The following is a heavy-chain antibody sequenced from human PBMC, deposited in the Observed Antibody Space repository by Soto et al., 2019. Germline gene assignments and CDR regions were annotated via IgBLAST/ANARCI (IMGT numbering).Heavy chain of an antibody. CDR3: ARNKRITIFGVAPDAFDI. CDR2: INPSGGST. J-gene: IGHJ3*02. CDR1: GYTFTSYY. D-gene: IGHD3-3*01. V-gene: IGHV1-46*03. Sequence: QVQLVQSGAEVKKPGASVKVSCTASGYTFTSYYMHWVRQAPGQGLEWMGIINPSGGSTSYAQKFQGRVTMTRDTSTSTVYMELSSLRSEDTAVYYCARNKRITIFGVAPDAFDIWGQGTMVTVSS.